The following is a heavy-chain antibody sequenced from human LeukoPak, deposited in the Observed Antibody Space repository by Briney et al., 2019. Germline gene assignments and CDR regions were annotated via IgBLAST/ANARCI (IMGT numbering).Heavy chain of an antibody. D-gene: IGHD3-22*01. CDR3: ARELPPVVTYYFDY. CDR2: IKQDGSEQ. CDR1: GFTISTYW. J-gene: IGHJ4*02. Sequence: GGSLRLSCAASGFTISTYWMSWVRQTPGKGLEWVANIKQDGSEQYYVDSVKGRFTISRDNAKNSLYLQMNSLRAEDTAVYYCARELPPVVTYYFDYWGQGTLVTVSS. V-gene: IGHV3-7*05.